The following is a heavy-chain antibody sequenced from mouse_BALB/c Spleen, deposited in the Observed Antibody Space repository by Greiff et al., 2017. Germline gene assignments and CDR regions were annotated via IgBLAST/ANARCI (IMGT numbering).Heavy chain of an antibody. CDR2: ISYSGST. D-gene: IGHD1-1*01. J-gene: IGHJ1*01. CDR3: GYYGTDWYFDV. Sequence: EVKLQESGPGLVKPSQSLSLTCTVTGYSITSDYAWNWIRQFPGNKLEWMGYISYSGSTSYNPSLKSRISITRDTSKNQFFLQLNSVTTEDTATYYCGYYGTDWYFDVWGAGTTVTVSS. V-gene: IGHV3-2*02. CDR1: GYSITSDYA.